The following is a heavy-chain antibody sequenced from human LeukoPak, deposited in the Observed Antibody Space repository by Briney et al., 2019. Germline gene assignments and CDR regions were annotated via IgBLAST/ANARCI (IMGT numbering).Heavy chain of an antibody. Sequence: PGGSLRLSCAASGFTFSSYGRSWVRQAPGKGLEWVSAISGSGGSTYYADSVKGRFTISRDNSKNTLYLQMNSLRAEDTAVYYCAKWRLSSSWYDVDYWGQGTLVTVSS. CDR1: GFTFSSYG. CDR2: ISGSGGST. V-gene: IGHV3-23*01. CDR3: AKWRLSSSWYDVDY. D-gene: IGHD6-13*01. J-gene: IGHJ4*02.